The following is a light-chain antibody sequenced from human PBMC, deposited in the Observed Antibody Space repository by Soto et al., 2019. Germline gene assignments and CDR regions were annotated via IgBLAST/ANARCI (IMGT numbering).Light chain of an antibody. Sequence: EIVLTQSPGTLSLSPGERATLSCRASQTVSSTYLAWYQQKPGQAPRLLIYGASSRATGIPDRFSGSGSETDFTLTISRLEPEEFAVYYCQQFNGSPRTFGQGTKVEI. J-gene: IGKJ1*01. CDR3: QQFNGSPRT. CDR2: GAS. CDR1: QTVSSTY. V-gene: IGKV3-20*01.